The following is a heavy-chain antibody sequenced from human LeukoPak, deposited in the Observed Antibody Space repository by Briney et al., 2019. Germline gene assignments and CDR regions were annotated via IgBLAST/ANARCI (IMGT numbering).Heavy chain of an antibody. CDR1: GYTFTGYY. J-gene: IGHJ3*02. V-gene: IGHV1-2*02. CDR2: INPNSGGT. CDR3: AREGTERVAVAGTPDAFDI. D-gene: IGHD6-19*01. Sequence: GASVKVSCKASGYTFTGYYMHWVRQAPGQGLEWLGWINPNSGGTNYAQKFQGRVTMTRDTSISTAYMELSRLRSDDTAVYYCAREGTERVAVAGTPDAFDIWGQGTMVTVSS.